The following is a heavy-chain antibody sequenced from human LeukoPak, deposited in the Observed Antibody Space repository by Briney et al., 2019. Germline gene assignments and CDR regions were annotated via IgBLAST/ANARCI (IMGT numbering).Heavy chain of an antibody. V-gene: IGHV5-51*01. CDR1: XYGFTSXX. D-gene: IGHD3-3*02. J-gene: IGHJ5*02. Sequence: GESXXXXXXXXXYGFTSXXIGWVRQXPGKGLEWMGIIYPGDSDTRYSPSFQGQVTISADKSISTAYLQWSSLKASDTAMYYCARHSNRLAPWGQGTLVTVSS. CDR2: IYPGDSDT. CDR3: ARHSNRLAP.